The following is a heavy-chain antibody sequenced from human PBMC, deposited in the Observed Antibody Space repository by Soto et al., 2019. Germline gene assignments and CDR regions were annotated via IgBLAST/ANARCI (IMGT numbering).Heavy chain of an antibody. D-gene: IGHD6-6*01. Sequence: ASVKVSCKTSGYTFTNYGISWVRQAPGQGLEWMGWITTDKGKTTYAQKFQGRVTITADESTSTAYMELSSLRSEDTAVYYCARVIQSIAARRVNWFDPWGQGTLVTVSS. CDR2: ITTDKGKT. CDR1: GYTFTNYG. CDR3: ARVIQSIAARRVNWFDP. V-gene: IGHV1-18*01. J-gene: IGHJ5*02.